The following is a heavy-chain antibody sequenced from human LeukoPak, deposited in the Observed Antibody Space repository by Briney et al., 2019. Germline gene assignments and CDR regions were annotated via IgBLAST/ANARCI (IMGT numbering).Heavy chain of an antibody. CDR2: INWNGGST. J-gene: IGHJ4*02. CDR3: ARDSGYGDYVWLDYFDY. V-gene: IGHV3-20*04. CDR1: GFTFDDYG. Sequence: PGGSLRLSCAASGFTFDDYGMSWVRQATGKGLEWVSGINWNGGSTGYADSVKGRFTISRDNAKNSLYLQMNSLRAEDTALYYCARDSGYGDYVWLDYFDYWGQGTLVTVSS. D-gene: IGHD4-17*01.